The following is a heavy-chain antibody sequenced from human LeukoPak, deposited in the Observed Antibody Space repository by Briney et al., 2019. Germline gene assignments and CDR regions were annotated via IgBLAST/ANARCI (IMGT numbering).Heavy chain of an antibody. CDR3: AREYSGYVGGFDY. V-gene: IGHV4-59*01. J-gene: IGHJ4*02. CDR1: GGSISSYY. Sequence: SETLSLTCTVSGGSISSYYWSWIRQPPGKGLEWIGYIYYSGSTNYNPSLKSRVTIPVDTSKNQFSLKLSSVTAADTAVYYCAREYSGYVGGFDYWGQGTLVTVSS. CDR2: IYYSGST. D-gene: IGHD5-12*01.